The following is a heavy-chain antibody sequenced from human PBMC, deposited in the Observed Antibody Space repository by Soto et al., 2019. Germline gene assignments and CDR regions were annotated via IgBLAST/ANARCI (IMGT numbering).Heavy chain of an antibody. CDR3: ARGGTGYGDYVGNY. J-gene: IGHJ4*02. CDR1: GGTFSSYA. V-gene: IGHV1-69*12. Sequence: QVQLVQSGAEVKKPGSSVKVSCKASGGTFSSYAISWVRQAPGQGLEWMGGIIPIFGTANYAQKFQGRVTITADESTSTAYMERSSLRSEDTAVYYCARGGTGYGDYVGNYWGQGTLVTVSS. D-gene: IGHD4-17*01. CDR2: IIPIFGTA.